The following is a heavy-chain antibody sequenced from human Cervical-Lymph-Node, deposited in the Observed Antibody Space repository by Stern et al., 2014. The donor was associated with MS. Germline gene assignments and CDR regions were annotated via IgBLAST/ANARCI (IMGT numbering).Heavy chain of an antibody. V-gene: IGHV1-69*09. CDR1: GGTFSSYT. D-gene: IGHD4-23*01. J-gene: IGHJ4*02. CDR2: IIPSLDMT. Sequence: QVQLVESGAEVKKPGSSVKVSCTTSGGTFSSYTLNWVRQAPGQGLEWMGRIIPSLDMTDYAQKYQGRVTISADKSTSTVYMELSSLRSEDTALYYCAGMTSVVMSAFDNWGQGTLITVSS. CDR3: AGMTSVVMSAFDN.